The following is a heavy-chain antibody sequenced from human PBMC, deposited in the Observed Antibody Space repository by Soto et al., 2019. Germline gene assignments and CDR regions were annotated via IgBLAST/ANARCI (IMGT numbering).Heavy chain of an antibody. V-gene: IGHV3-53*01. Sequence: GRSLRLSCAVSGFIVSNNYMSWVRQAPGKGLEWVSVIYSDGSTYYADSVKGRFTISRDNSKNTLYLQMNSLRAEDTAVYYCARANYYDRSGFSFDYWGQGPLVTVSS. J-gene: IGHJ4*02. CDR1: GFIVSNNY. CDR2: IYSDGST. D-gene: IGHD3-22*01. CDR3: ARANYYDRSGFSFDY.